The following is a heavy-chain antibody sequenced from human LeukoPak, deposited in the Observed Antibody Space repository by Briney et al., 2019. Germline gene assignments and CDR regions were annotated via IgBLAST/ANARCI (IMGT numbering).Heavy chain of an antibody. CDR3: ARAHTSSWYMDY. Sequence: SETLCLTCSVSGGSISSYYWSWIRQPPGKGLEWIGYIYYSGSTNYNPSLKSRVTISVDTSENQLSLKLSSVTAADTALYYCARAHTSSWYMDYWGQGTLATVSS. J-gene: IGHJ4*02. D-gene: IGHD6-13*01. CDR1: GGSISSYY. V-gene: IGHV4-59*01. CDR2: IYYSGST.